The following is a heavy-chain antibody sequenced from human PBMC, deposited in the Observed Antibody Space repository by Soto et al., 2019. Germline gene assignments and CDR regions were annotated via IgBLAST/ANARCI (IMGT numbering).Heavy chain of an antibody. V-gene: IGHV1-2*04. CDR3: ARARATVTPDGFDP. Sequence: QGQMVQSGNEVKKPGASVKVSCKTSGYTFSAYYVHWARQAPGQGLEWMGWINPKTGKTNYAQKFQGWVTLTRDTSTNTAYMDLTSDDTAIYYCARARATVTPDGFDPWGQGTLVIVSS. J-gene: IGHJ5*02. CDR2: INPKTGKT. CDR1: GYTFSAYY. D-gene: IGHD4-17*01.